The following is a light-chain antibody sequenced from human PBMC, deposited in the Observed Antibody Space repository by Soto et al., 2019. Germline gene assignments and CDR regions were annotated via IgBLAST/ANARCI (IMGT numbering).Light chain of an antibody. CDR2: AAS. CDR3: QQSYSTPLYT. V-gene: IGKV1-39*01. Sequence: DIPMTQSPSSLSASVGDRVTITCRASQSITNYLNWYQQKPGKAPELLIFAASSLQSGVPSRFSGSGSGTDFTLTISTLQLEDFATYYCQQSYSTPLYTFGQGTKLEI. J-gene: IGKJ2*01. CDR1: QSITNY.